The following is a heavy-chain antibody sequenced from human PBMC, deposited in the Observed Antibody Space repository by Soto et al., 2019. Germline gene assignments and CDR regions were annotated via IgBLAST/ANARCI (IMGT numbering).Heavy chain of an antibody. J-gene: IGHJ6*02. Sequence: EVHLVASGGGLVKPGGSLRLSCAASGFTFSTYSMNWVRQAPGKGLEWVSSIGSGSGYIYYADSVKGRFPTSRDNATNSLYLHMNSLRAEDTAVYYCARVYCSSSSCCMDVWGQGTTVTVSS. V-gene: IGHV3-21*01. D-gene: IGHD2-2*01. CDR2: IGSGSGYI. CDR3: ARVYCSSSSCCMDV. CDR1: GFTFSTYS.